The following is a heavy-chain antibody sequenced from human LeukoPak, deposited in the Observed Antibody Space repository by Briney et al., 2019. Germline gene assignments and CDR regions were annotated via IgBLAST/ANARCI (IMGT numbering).Heavy chain of an antibody. V-gene: IGHV3-23*01. J-gene: IGHJ6*03. Sequence: PGRSLRLSCAASGFTFSSYAMSWVRQAPGKGLEWASAISGSGGSTYYADSVKGRFTISRDNSKNTLYLQMNSLRAEDTAVYYCAKGPIAARPSWYMDVWGKGTTVTVSS. CDR3: AKGPIAARPSWYMDV. D-gene: IGHD6-6*01. CDR2: ISGSGGST. CDR1: GFTFSSYA.